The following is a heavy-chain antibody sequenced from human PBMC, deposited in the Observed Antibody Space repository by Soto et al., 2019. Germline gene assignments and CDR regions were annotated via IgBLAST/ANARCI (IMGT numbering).Heavy chain of an antibody. CDR2: ISAYNGNT. Sequence: QVQLVQSGAEVKKPGASVKVSCKASGYTFTSYGISWVRQAPEQGLERMVWISAYNGNTNYAQKLQGRVTMTTDTSMSTAYMEPRSLRSDDTVVYYCARDRGAYGMDVWGQGTTVSV. J-gene: IGHJ6*02. V-gene: IGHV1-18*01. CDR3: ARDRGAYGMDV. CDR1: GYTFTSYG.